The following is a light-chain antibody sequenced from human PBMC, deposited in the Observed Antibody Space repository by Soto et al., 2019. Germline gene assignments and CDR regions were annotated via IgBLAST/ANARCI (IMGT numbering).Light chain of an antibody. CDR3: QPYQTYSQ. J-gene: IGKJ1*01. Sequence: DIQMTQSPSTLSASVGDRVTITCRASQSINTWLAWYQLKPGRAPKLLIYKASTLESGVSSRFSGSGSGTEFTLTISSLQPDDFATYYCQPYQTYSQFGQGTRVEIK. CDR2: KAS. V-gene: IGKV1-5*03. CDR1: QSINTW.